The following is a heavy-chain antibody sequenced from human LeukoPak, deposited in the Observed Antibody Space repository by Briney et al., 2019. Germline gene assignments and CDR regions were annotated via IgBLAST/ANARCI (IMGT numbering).Heavy chain of an antibody. D-gene: IGHD3-9*01. CDR1: GFTFSSYE. CDR2: ISSSGSTI. V-gene: IGHV3-48*03. CDR3: ASHRYYDILTGYYKGPNQFDY. Sequence: GGSLRLSCAASGFTFSSYEMSWVRQAPGKGLEWVSYISSSGSTIYYADSVKGRFTISRDNAKNSLYLQMNSLRAEDTAVYYCASHRYYDILTGYYKGPNQFDYWGQGTLVTVSS. J-gene: IGHJ4*02.